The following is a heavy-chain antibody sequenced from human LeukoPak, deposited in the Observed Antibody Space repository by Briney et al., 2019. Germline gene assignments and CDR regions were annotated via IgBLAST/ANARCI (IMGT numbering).Heavy chain of an antibody. Sequence: ASVKVSCKVSGYTLTELSMHWVRQAPGKGLEWMGGFDPEDGETIYAQKFQGRVTMTEDTSTDTAYMELSSLRSEDTAVYYCATTGSGQEPLRYGGLGIWGQGTMVTVSS. CDR3: ATTGSGQEPLRYGGLGI. J-gene: IGHJ3*02. D-gene: IGHD4/OR15-4a*01. CDR2: FDPEDGET. CDR1: GYTLTELS. V-gene: IGHV1-24*01.